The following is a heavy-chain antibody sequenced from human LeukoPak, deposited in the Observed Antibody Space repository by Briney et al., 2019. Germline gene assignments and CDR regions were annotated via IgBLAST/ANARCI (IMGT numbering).Heavy chain of an antibody. D-gene: IGHD2-21*01. J-gene: IGHJ6*02. CDR1: GYTLTELS. CDR3: AKMIGLELTNYGMDV. CDR2: FDPGDVKT. V-gene: IGHV1-24*01. Sequence: ASVKVSCKVSGYTLTELSIHWVRQAPGKGLEWMGGFDPGDVKTIYAQKFQGRVTMTDDTSTDTAYMELNSLRSEDTAVYYCAKMIGLELTNYGMDVWGQGTTVTVSS.